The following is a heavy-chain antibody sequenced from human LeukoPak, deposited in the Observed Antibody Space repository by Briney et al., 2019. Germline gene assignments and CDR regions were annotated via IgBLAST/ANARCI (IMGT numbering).Heavy chain of an antibody. CDR2: ISGSGGST. CDR1: GFTFSSYA. J-gene: IGHJ4*02. V-gene: IGHV3-23*01. Sequence: GGSLRLSCAASGFTFSSYAMSWVRQAPGKGLEWVSAISGSGGSTYYADTVKGRFTISRDNSKNTLYLQMNSLRAEDTAVYYCAKDRVGATGGYFDYWGQGTLVTVSS. D-gene: IGHD1-26*01. CDR3: AKDRVGATGGYFDY.